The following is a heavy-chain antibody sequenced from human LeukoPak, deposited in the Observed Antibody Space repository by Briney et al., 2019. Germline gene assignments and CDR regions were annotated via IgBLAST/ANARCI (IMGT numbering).Heavy chain of an antibody. CDR2: IYYSGST. CDR1: GGSISSYY. V-gene: IGHV4-59*01. D-gene: IGHD3-3*01. J-gene: IGHJ4*02. CDR3: ARIHYDFWSGYYLDY. Sequence: SETLSLTCTVSGGSISSYYWSWIRQPPGKGLEWIGYIYYSGSTNYNPSLKSRVTISVDTSKNQFSLKLSSVTAADTAVYYCARIHYDFWSGYYLDYWGQGTLVTVSS.